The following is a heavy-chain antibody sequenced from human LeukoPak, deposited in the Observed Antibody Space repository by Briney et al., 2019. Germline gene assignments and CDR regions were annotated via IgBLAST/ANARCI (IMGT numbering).Heavy chain of an antibody. CDR2: IYPGDSDT. J-gene: IGHJ4*02. V-gene: IGHV5-51*01. Sequence: GESLKISCKGSGYNFTSYWIAWVRQMPGKGLEWMGIIYPGDSDTRYSPSFQGQVTFSADKSISTAYLQWSSLKASDTAMYYCARRAPLSGESLDNWGQGTLVTVSS. CDR3: ARRAPLSGESLDN. CDR1: GYNFTSYW. D-gene: IGHD4-17*01.